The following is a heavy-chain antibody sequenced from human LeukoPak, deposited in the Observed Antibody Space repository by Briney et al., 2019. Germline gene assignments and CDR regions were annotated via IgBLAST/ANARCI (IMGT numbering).Heavy chain of an antibody. J-gene: IGHJ5*02. CDR3: ARDLEQQLFDL. CDR2: ITISSTYL. V-gene: IGHV3-21*01. CDR1: GFTFSRYS. Sequence: GGSLRLSCAASGFTFSRYSMNWVRQAPGKGLEWVSSITISSTYLFYADSVKGRFTIPRDNAKNSLYLQMNNLRAEDTAVYYCARDLEQQLFDLWGQGTLVTVSS. D-gene: IGHD6-13*01.